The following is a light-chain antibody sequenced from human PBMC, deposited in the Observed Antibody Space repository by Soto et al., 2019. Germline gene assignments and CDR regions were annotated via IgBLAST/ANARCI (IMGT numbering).Light chain of an antibody. J-gene: IGKJ1*01. CDR1: QSVSSSY. Sequence: EIVLTQSPGTLSLSPGERATLSCRASQSVSSSYLAWSQQKPGQAPRLLIYGPSSRATGIPARFSGSGSGTDFTLTISRLEPEDFAVYYCQQYGSSRTFGQGTKVEIK. V-gene: IGKV3-20*01. CDR2: GPS. CDR3: QQYGSSRT.